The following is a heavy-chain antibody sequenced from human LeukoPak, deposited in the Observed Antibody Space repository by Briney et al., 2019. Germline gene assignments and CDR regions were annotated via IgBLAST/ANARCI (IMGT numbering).Heavy chain of an antibody. V-gene: IGHV1-69*04. CDR3: ARHPKVGATPGDY. CDR1: GGTFSSYA. Sequence: SVKVSCKASGGTFSSYAISWVRQAPGQGLEWMGRITPILGIPDYAEKFQGRVTITADKSTSTAYMELYSLRSDDTAVYYCARHPKVGATPGDYWGQGTLVTVSS. CDR2: ITPILGIP. J-gene: IGHJ4*02. D-gene: IGHD1-26*01.